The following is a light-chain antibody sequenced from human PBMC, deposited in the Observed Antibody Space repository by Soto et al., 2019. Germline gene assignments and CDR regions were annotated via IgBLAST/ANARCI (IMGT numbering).Light chain of an antibody. CDR3: QQYYGSPYT. J-gene: IGKJ2*01. Sequence: DIVMTQSPDSLAVSLGERVTINCKSSQSVLSSSNNKNYLAWYQQKPGQPPKLLLYWASTRASGVPDRFSGSGSGTDFTLTITSLQAEDVALYYCQQYYGSPYTFGQGTKLEI. CDR1: QSVLSSSNNKNY. V-gene: IGKV4-1*01. CDR2: WAS.